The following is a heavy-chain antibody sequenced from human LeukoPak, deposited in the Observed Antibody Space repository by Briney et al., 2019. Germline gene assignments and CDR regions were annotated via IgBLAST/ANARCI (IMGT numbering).Heavy chain of an antibody. CDR3: ARVGATKYMDV. D-gene: IGHD1-26*01. CDR1: GFTFSTYA. CDR2: ISGSGGST. J-gene: IGHJ6*03. V-gene: IGHV3-23*01. Sequence: GGSLRLSCAASGFTFSTYAMSWVRQAPGKGLEWVSGISGSGGSTYYADSVKGRFTISRDNAKNSLYLQMNSLRAEDTAVYYCARVGATKYMDVWGKGTTVTVSS.